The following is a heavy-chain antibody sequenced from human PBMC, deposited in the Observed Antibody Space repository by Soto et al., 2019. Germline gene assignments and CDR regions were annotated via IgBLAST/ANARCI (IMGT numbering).Heavy chain of an antibody. V-gene: IGHV3-23*01. Sequence: PGGSLRLSCAASGFTFSSSAMTWVRQAPGKGLEWVSAVSAGDGGTYYADSVKGRFTISRDNSKNTLYLQMSSLRAEDTAVYYCAKDPYDSSGYCHDNWGQGTLVTVSS. CDR3: AKDPYDSSGYCHDN. CDR2: VSAGDGGT. CDR1: GFTFSSSA. J-gene: IGHJ4*02. D-gene: IGHD3-22*01.